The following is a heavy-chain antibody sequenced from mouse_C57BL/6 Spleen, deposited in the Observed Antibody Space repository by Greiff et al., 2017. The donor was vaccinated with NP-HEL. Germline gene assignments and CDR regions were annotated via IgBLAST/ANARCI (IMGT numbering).Heavy chain of an antibody. CDR2: ISNGGGST. CDR1: GFTFSDYY. J-gene: IGHJ1*03. D-gene: IGHD1-1*01. V-gene: IGHV5-12*01. CDR3: ARFYGSSFDV. Sequence: DVKLVESGGGLVQPGGSLKLSCAASGFTFSDYYMYWVRQTPEKRLEWVAYISNGGGSTYYPDTVKGRFTISRDNAKNTLYLQMSRLKSEDTAMYYCARFYGSSFDVWGTGTTVTVSS.